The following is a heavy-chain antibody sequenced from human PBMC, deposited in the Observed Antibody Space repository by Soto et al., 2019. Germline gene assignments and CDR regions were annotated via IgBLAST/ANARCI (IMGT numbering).Heavy chain of an antibody. Sequence: SETLSLTCAVHGGSFSGYYWTWIRQSPGKGLEWIGEIKHTGSTNYKPSLKSRVTISVDTSQNQFSLKLSSVTAADTAVYYCETEGDSSGYYFDCWGQGTLVTVSS. CDR1: GGSFSGYY. V-gene: IGHV4-34*01. CDR2: IKHTGST. CDR3: ETEGDSSGYYFDC. J-gene: IGHJ4*02. D-gene: IGHD3-22*01.